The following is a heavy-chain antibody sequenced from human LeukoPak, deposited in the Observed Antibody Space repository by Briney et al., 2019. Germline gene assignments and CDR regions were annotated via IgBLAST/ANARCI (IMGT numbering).Heavy chain of an antibody. Sequence: QPGGSLRLSCAASGFTFGGYAMHWVRQAPGKGLEWVAVISYDGSNKYYADSVKGRFTISRDNSKNTLYLQMNSLRAEDTAVYYCARDGYYYGSGSYDYYFDYWGQGTLVTVSS. CDR2: ISYDGSNK. J-gene: IGHJ4*02. CDR3: ARDGYYYGSGSYDYYFDY. V-gene: IGHV3-30-3*01. D-gene: IGHD3-10*01. CDR1: GFTFGGYA.